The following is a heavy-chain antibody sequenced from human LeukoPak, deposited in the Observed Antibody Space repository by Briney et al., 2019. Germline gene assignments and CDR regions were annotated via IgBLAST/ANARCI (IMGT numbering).Heavy chain of an antibody. CDR2: INPNSGGT. Sequence: ASVKVSSKTSGYSFTDYYMHWVRQAPGQGLEWMGWINPNSGGTSSAQKSQGRVTMARDTSITTVYMEVSWLTSDDTAIYYCARADRLHGGPYLIGPWGQGTLVTVSS. V-gene: IGHV1-2*02. CDR1: GYSFTDYY. CDR3: ARADRLHGGPYLIGP. D-gene: IGHD2-21*01. J-gene: IGHJ5*02.